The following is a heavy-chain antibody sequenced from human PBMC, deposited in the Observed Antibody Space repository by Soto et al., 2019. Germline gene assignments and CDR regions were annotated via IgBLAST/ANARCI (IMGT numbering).Heavy chain of an antibody. CDR1: GGSFTSNNW. D-gene: IGHD1-7*01. J-gene: IGHJ4*02. Sequence: QVQLQESGPGLVKPSGTLSLTCAVSGGSFTSNNWWTWVRQPPGQGLEWIGEIYRTGSTNYNPSLKSRVTISLDKSENQFSLKETSLTAADTAVYYCASRDPGTSVDYWGQGTLVTVSS. CDR3: ASRDPGTSVDY. V-gene: IGHV4-4*02. CDR2: IYRTGST.